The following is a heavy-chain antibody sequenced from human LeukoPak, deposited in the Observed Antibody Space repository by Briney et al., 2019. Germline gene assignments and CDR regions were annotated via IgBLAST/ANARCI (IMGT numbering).Heavy chain of an antibody. Sequence: PGGSLRLSCAASGFTFNSYWMTWVRQAPGKGLEWVADIKQDGSDKYDAGSVKGRFTISRDNTKNSLYLQMNSLRAEDTAVYFCARYNSAWKTDDYWGQGTLVTVSS. D-gene: IGHD6-19*01. CDR2: IKQDGSDK. CDR3: ARYNSAWKTDDY. CDR1: GFTFNSYW. J-gene: IGHJ4*02. V-gene: IGHV3-7*03.